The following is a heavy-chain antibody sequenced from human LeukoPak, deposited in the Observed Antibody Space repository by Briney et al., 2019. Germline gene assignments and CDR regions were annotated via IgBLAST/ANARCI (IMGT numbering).Heavy chain of an antibody. CDR3: ARYKWNDGGLGFDY. D-gene: IGHD1-20*01. J-gene: IGHJ4*02. CDR2: ISSSGSTI. V-gene: IGHV3-48*04. Sequence: GGSLRLSCAASGFTFSSYGMSWVRQAPGKGLEWVSYISSSGSTIYYADSVKGRFTISRDNAKKSLYLQMNSLRAEDTAVYYCARYKWNDGGLGFDYWGQGTLVTVSS. CDR1: GFTFSSYG.